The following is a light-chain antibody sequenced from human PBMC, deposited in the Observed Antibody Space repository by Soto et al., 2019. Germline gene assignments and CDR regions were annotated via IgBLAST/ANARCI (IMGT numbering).Light chain of an antibody. Sequence: QSALTQPASVSGSPGQSITISCTGTSSDVGSYNLVSCYQQHPGKAPRLIIYEVSKRPSGISDRFSGSKSGNTASLTISGLQSEDEADYYCCSYAGSSTALVFGGGTKLTVL. V-gene: IGLV2-23*02. J-gene: IGLJ2*01. CDR2: EVS. CDR1: SSDVGSYNL. CDR3: CSYAGSSTALV.